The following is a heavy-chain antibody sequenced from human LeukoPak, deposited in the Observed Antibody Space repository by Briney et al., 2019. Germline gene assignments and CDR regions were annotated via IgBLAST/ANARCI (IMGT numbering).Heavy chain of an antibody. J-gene: IGHJ6*03. V-gene: IGHV4-39*07. CDR3: ARVTHYYYYYYMDV. Sequence: SETLSLTCTVSGGSISSSSYYWGWIRLPPGKGLEWIGSIYYSGSTYYNPSLKSRVTISVDTSKNQFSLKLSSVTAADTAVYYCARVTHYYYYYYMDVWGKGTTVTVSS. CDR2: IYYSGST. CDR1: GGSISSSSYY.